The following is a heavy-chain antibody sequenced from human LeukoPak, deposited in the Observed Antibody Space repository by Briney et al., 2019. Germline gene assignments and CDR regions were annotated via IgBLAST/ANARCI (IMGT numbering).Heavy chain of an antibody. CDR3: ARGYCSGGSCVLDYYYMDV. V-gene: IGHV1-2*02. D-gene: IGHD2-15*01. J-gene: IGHJ6*03. Sequence: ASVKVSCKASGYTFTGYYMHWVRQAPGQGLEWMGWINPNSGGTNYAQKFQGRVTMTRDTSISTAYMGLSRLRSDDTAVYYCARGYCSGGSCVLDYYYMDVWGKGTTVTVSS. CDR2: INPNSGGT. CDR1: GYTFTGYY.